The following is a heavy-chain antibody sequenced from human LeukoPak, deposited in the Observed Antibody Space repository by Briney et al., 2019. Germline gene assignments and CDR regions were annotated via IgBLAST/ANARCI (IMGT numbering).Heavy chain of an antibody. Sequence: PGGSLRLSCAASGFTFSSYGMSWVRQAPGKGLEWVSAISGSGGSTYYADSVKGRFTISRDNSKNTLYLQMNSLRIDDSAVYYCAKRLGSYLKPWGQGTLVTVSS. CDR2: ISGSGGST. V-gene: IGHV3-23*01. D-gene: IGHD5/OR15-5a*01. J-gene: IGHJ1*01. CDR3: AKRLGSYLKP. CDR1: GFTFSSYG.